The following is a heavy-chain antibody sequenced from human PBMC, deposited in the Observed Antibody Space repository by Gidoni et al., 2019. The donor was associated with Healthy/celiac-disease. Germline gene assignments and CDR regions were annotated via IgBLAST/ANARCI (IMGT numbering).Heavy chain of an antibody. Sequence: QVQLVQSGAEVKKPGSSVKVSCKASGGTFSSYTISWVRQAPGQGLEWMGRIIPILGIANYAQKFQGRVTITADKSTSTAYMELSSLRSEDTAVYYCARVGEGATHAFDIWGQGTMVTVSS. J-gene: IGHJ3*02. CDR3: ARVGEGATHAFDI. V-gene: IGHV1-69*02. CDR2: IIPILGIA. CDR1: GGTFSSYT. D-gene: IGHD1-26*01.